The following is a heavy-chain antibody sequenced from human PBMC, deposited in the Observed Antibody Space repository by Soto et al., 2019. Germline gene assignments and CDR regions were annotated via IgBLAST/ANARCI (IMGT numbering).Heavy chain of an antibody. CDR1: GGSISSYY. Sequence: PSETLSLTCTVSGGSISSYYWSWIRQPPGKGLEWIGYFYYSGSTNYNPSLKSRVTISVDTSKNQFSLELSSVTAADTAVYYCARRRREAIHDRGPGTLVTV. J-gene: IGHJ4*02. CDR3: ARRRREAIHD. V-gene: IGHV4-59*01. CDR2: FYYSGST. D-gene: IGHD3-3*01.